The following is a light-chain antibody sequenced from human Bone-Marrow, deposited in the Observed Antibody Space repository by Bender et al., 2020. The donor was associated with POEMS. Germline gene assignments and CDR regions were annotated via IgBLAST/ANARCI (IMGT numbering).Light chain of an antibody. CDR3: SSYAGNNTLV. Sequence: QSVLTQPASVSGSPGQSITISCTGASSDVGGYNSVSWYQQHPGKAPKLMIYDVSNRPLGVSNRFSGSKSGNTASLTISGLQAEDEADYYCSSYAGNNTLVFGGGTKLTVL. V-gene: IGLV2-14*01. CDR1: SSDVGGYNS. J-gene: IGLJ3*02. CDR2: DVS.